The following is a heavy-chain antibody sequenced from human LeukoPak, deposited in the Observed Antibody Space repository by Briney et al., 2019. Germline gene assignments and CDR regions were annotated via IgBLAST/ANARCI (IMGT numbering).Heavy chain of an antibody. CDR2: ISYDGSNK. Sequence: GGSLRLSCAASGFTFSTYGVHWVRKAPGKGLEWVAVISYDGSNKYYADSVKGRFTISRDNSKNMLYLQMNSLRAEDTAVYYCAKEASSEFDYWGQGTLVTVSS. D-gene: IGHD2-2*01. V-gene: IGHV3-30*18. J-gene: IGHJ4*02. CDR3: AKEASSEFDY. CDR1: GFTFSTYG.